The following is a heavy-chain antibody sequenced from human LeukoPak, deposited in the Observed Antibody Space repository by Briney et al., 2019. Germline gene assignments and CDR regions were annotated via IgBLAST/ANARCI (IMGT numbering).Heavy chain of an antibody. CDR1: GFTFSSYS. V-gene: IGHV3-48*01. J-gene: IGHJ5*02. CDR3: ARDARVYCSGGSCTAGWFDP. Sequence: GGSLRLSCAASGFTFSSYSMNWVRQAPGKGLEWVSYISSSSTIYYADSVKGRFTISRDNAKNSLYLQMNSLRAEDTAVYYCARDARVYCSGGSCTAGWFDPWGQGTLVTVSS. CDR2: ISSSSTI. D-gene: IGHD2-15*01.